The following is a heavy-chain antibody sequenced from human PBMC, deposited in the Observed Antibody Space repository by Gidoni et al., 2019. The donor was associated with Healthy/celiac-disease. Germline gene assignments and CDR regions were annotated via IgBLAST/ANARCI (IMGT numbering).Heavy chain of an antibody. CDR1: GYRFTIYD. V-gene: IGHV1-8*01. CDR3: ARVDVVIRPPYYYYGMDV. CDR2: MNPNSGNT. J-gene: IGHJ6*02. Sequence: GQLVQSGAEVKTPGASVKVSCTASGYRFTIYDVNWVRQATGQGLEWMGWMNPNSGNTGYAQKFQGRVTMTRNTSISTAYMELSSLRSEDTAVYYCARVDVVIRPPYYYYGMDVWGQGTTVTVSS. D-gene: IGHD3-3*01.